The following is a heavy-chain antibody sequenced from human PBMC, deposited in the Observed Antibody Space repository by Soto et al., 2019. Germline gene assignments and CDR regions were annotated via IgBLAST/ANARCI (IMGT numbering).Heavy chain of an antibody. J-gene: IGHJ5*02. CDR1: GFSLSTSGVG. Sequence: QITLKESGPTLVKPTETLTLTCTFSGFSLSTSGVGVGWIRQPPGRALEWLALIYWDNDRRYSPSLKSRLTISKDTSKNQVVLTLTNIDPVDTATYYCAHRVVWTLFDWPLGCYDPWGQGTLVIVSS. V-gene: IGHV2-5*02. CDR3: AHRVVWTLFDWPLGCYDP. D-gene: IGHD3-9*01. CDR2: IYWDNDR.